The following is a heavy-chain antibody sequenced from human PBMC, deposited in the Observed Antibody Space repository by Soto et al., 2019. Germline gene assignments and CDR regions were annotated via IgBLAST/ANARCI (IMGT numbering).Heavy chain of an antibody. V-gene: IGHV3-33*01. J-gene: IGHJ4*02. Sequence: QVQLVESGGGVVQPGRSLRLSCAASGFTFSSYGMHWVRQAPGKGLEWVALIWSDGSNKYYADSVKGRLTISRENSKNTLYVQMNSLRAEDTAVYYCARVFDTHYFDLWGQGTLVTVSS. CDR2: IWSDGSNK. D-gene: IGHD3-9*01. CDR3: ARVFDTHYFDL. CDR1: GFTFSSYG.